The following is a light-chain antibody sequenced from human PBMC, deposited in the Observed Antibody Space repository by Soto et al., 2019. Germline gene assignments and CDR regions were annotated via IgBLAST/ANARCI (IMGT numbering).Light chain of an antibody. Sequence: EIVLTQSPGTLSLSPGERATLSFSSSQSVSSTSLAWYQQKPGQAPRLLIYGASTRATGIPDRFSGSGSGTDFTLTISRVEPEDFALYYCQQYGSSPRTFGQGTKV. CDR1: QSVSSTS. CDR2: GAS. V-gene: IGKV3-20*01. J-gene: IGKJ1*01. CDR3: QQYGSSPRT.